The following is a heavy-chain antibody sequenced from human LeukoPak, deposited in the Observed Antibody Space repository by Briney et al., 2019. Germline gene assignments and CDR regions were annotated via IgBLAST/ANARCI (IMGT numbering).Heavy chain of an antibody. V-gene: IGHV1-8*03. CDR3: ARGRRTFSCITMVRNVCSRYYYMDV. CDR2: MNPNSGNT. Sequence: VASVKVSCKASGYTLTSYDINWVRQATGQGLEWMGWMNPNSGNTGYAQKFQGRVTITRNTSISTAYMELSSLRSEDTAVYYCARGRRTFSCITMVRNVCSRYYYMDVWGKGTTVTVSS. D-gene: IGHD3-10*01. J-gene: IGHJ6*03. CDR1: GYTLTSYD.